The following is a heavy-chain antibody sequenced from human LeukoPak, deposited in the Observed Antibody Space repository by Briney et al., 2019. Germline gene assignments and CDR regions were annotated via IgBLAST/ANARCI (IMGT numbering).Heavy chain of an antibody. CDR2: ISAYNGNT. J-gene: IGHJ6*03. CDR1: GYTFTSYG. CDR3: ARMGHYYGSGRYMDV. D-gene: IGHD3-10*01. Sequence: ASVKVSCKASGYTFTSYGISWVRQAPGQGLEWMGWISAYNGNTNYAQKLQGRVTMTTDTSTSTAYMGLRSLRSDDTAVYYCARMGHYYGSGRYMDVWGKGTTVTISS. V-gene: IGHV1-18*01.